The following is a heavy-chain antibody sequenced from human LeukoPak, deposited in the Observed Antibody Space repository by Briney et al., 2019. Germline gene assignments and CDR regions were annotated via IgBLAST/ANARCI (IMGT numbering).Heavy chain of an antibody. CDR2: INTNTGNP. CDR1: GYTFTTYA. D-gene: IGHD2-8*02. Sequence: ASVEVSCKASGYTFTTYAIHWVRQAPGQGLEWMGWINTNTGNPTFAQGFTGRFVFSLGTSVSTAYLQISSLKAEDTAVYYCARVIRQLLVVWFDPWGQGTLVTVSS. V-gene: IGHV7-4-1*02. CDR3: ARVIRQLLVVWFDP. J-gene: IGHJ5*02.